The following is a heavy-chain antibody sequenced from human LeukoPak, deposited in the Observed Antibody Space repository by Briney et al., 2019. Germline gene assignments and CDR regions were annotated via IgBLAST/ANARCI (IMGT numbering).Heavy chain of an antibody. V-gene: IGHV3-21*01. CDR3: ARGYYDILTGYPAYYYYYYMDV. Sequence: GGTLRLSCAASRFIFSSYAMSWVRQAPGKGLEWVSSISSSSSYIYYADSVKGRFTISRDNAKNSLYLQMNSLRAEDTAVYYCARGYYDILTGYPAYYYYYYMDVXXKGXTVT. CDR1: RFIFSSYA. J-gene: IGHJ6*03. D-gene: IGHD3-9*01. CDR2: ISSSSSYI.